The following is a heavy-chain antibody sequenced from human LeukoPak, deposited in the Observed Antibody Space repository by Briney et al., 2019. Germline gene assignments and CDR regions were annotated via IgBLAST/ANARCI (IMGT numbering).Heavy chain of an antibody. Sequence: QTGGSLRLSCAASGFTFSSYGMHWVRQAPGKGLEWVAVISYDGSNKYYADCVKGRFTISRDNSKNTLYLQMNSLRAEDTAVYYCAKERYDILTGYYNYYYGMDVWGQGTTVTVSS. J-gene: IGHJ6*02. CDR1: GFTFSSYG. CDR3: AKERYDILTGYYNYYYGMDV. V-gene: IGHV3-30*18. D-gene: IGHD3-9*01. CDR2: ISYDGSNK.